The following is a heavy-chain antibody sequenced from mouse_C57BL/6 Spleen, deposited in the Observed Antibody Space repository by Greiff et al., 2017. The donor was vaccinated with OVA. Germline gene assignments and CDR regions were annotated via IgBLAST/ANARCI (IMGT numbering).Heavy chain of an antibody. Sequence: EVQLQQSGPELVKPGASVKISCKASGYTFTDYYMNWVKQSHGKSLEWIGDINPNNGGTSYNQKFKGKATLTVDKSSSTAYMELRSLTSEDSAVYYCAVLAKNWYFDVWGTGTTVTVSS. J-gene: IGHJ1*03. V-gene: IGHV1-26*01. CDR1: GYTFTDYY. CDR3: AVLAKNWYFDV. CDR2: INPNNGGT. D-gene: IGHD1-1*01.